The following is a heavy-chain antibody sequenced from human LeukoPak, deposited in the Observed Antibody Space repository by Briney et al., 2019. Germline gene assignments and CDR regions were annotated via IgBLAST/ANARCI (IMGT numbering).Heavy chain of an antibody. CDR1: GFTFTIFG. D-gene: IGHD3-3*01. CDR2: IDARSGIT. J-gene: IGHJ3*02. V-gene: IGHV3-48*01. CDR3: ARTYDFGRGPPGDAFDN. Sequence: PGGSLRLSCAASGFTFTIFGLNWVRQAPGKVPGWVSYIDARSGITYYADSVQGRFTISRDNAQESVFLQMNSLRADDTAVYYCARTYDFGRGPPGDAFDNWGPGTLVTVSS.